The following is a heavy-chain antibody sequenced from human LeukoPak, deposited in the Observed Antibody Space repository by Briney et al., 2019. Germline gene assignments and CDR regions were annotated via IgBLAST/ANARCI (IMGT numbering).Heavy chain of an antibody. CDR1: GGSISSYY. J-gene: IGHJ4*02. CDR3: ARGRWDVVVPAAIVLIFDY. V-gene: IGHV4-34*01. D-gene: IGHD2-2*01. CDR2: INHSGST. Sequence: SETLCLTCTVSGGSISSYYWSWIRQPPGKGLEWIGEINHSGSTNYNPSLKSRVTISVDTSKNQFSLKLSSVTAADTAVYYCARGRWDVVVPAAIVLIFDYWGQGTLVTVSS.